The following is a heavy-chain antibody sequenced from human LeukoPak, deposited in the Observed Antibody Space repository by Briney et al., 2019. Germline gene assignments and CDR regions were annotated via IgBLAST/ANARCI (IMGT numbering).Heavy chain of an antibody. J-gene: IGHJ4*02. CDR3: ARVGYGDYYFDY. CDR1: GGSISSYY. Sequence: SETLSLTCTVSGGSISSYYWSWIRQPPGKGLEWIGYIYYSGSTNYNPSLKSRVTISVDTSKNQFSLKLSSVTAADTAVYYCARVGYGDYYFDYWGQGTLVTVSS. V-gene: IGHV4-59*01. D-gene: IGHD4-17*01. CDR2: IYYSGST.